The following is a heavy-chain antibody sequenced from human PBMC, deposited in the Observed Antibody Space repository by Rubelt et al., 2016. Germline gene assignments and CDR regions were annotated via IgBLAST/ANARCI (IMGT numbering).Heavy chain of an antibody. V-gene: IGHV3-7*03. Sequence: GGSLRLSCAASGFTFSDHCMSWVRQAPGKGLEWVANINQDGSEKKYVDSVKGRFTISRDNAKNSLFLQMSSLRAEETAIYYCAKDRHYSSVGSISYYYYAMDVWGQGTAVTVSS. J-gene: IGHJ6*02. CDR2: INQDGSEK. D-gene: IGHD2-15*01. CDR3: AKDRHYSSVGSISYYYYAMDV. CDR1: GFTFSDHC.